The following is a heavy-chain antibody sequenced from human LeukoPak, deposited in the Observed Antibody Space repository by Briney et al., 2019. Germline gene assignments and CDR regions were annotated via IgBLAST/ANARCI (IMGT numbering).Heavy chain of an antibody. CDR2: ISWNSGSI. Sequence: GRSLRLSCAASGFTFDGYAMRWVRQAPGKGLEWVAGISWNSGSIGYAASVKGRFTISRDNTKNSLYLQMNSLSAEDAALYYCVVEQRGLVGDAFDIWGQGTMVTVSS. D-gene: IGHD6-19*01. CDR3: VVEQRGLVGDAFDI. V-gene: IGHV3-9*01. J-gene: IGHJ3*02. CDR1: GFTFDGYA.